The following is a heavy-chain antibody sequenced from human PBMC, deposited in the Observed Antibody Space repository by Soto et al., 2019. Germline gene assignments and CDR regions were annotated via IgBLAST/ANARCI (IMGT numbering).Heavy chain of an antibody. Sequence: ESLKLSFKGSGYSFPSYWIIWVRQMPGKGLEWMGRIDPSDSYTNYSPSFQGHVTISADKSISTAYLQWSRLKASDTAMYYCERTLYYDSRGGAFDIWGQGTMVTVSS. D-gene: IGHD3-22*01. V-gene: IGHV5-10-1*01. CDR1: GYSFPSYW. J-gene: IGHJ3*02. CDR2: IDPSDSYT. CDR3: ERTLYYDSRGGAFDI.